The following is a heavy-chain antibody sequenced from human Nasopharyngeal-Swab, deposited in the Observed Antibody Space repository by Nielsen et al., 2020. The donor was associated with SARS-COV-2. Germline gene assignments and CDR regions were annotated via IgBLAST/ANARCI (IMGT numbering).Heavy chain of an antibody. CDR1: GSSFTSYW. J-gene: IGHJ3*02. Sequence: GGSLRLSCKGSGSSFTSYWIGWVRQLPGKGLEWMGIIYPGDSDTRYSPSFQGQVTISADKSISTAYLQWSSLKASDTAMYYCARPLRGGGYDAFDIWGQGTMVTVSS. CDR2: IYPGDSDT. D-gene: IGHD5-12*01. V-gene: IGHV5-51*01. CDR3: ARPLRGGGYDAFDI.